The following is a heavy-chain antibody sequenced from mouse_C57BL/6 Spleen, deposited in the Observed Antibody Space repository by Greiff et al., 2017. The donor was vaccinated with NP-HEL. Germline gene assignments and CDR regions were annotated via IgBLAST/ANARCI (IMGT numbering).Heavy chain of an antibody. CDR3: ARCDYGSSYRYYAMDY. V-gene: IGHV1-81*01. J-gene: IGHJ4*01. CDR1: GYTFTSYG. CDR2: IYPRSGNT. D-gene: IGHD1-1*01. Sequence: QVQLQQSGAELARPGASVKLFCKASGYTFTSYGISWVKQRTGQGLEWIGEIYPRSGNTYYNEKFKGKATLTADKSSSTAYMELRSLTSEDSAVYFCARCDYGSSYRYYAMDYWGQGTSVTVSS.